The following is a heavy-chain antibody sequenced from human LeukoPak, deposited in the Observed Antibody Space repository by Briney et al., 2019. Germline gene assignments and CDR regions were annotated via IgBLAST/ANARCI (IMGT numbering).Heavy chain of an antibody. CDR1: GYTFTSYG. V-gene: IGHV1-18*01. J-gene: IGHJ4*02. CDR2: ISAYNGNT. CDR3: ARVGVMITSGGVMDDSYYFDY. D-gene: IGHD3-16*01. Sequence: ASVKVSCKASGYTFTSYGISWVRQAPGQGLEWMGWISAYNGNTNYAQKLQGRVTMTTDTSTSTAYMELRSLRSDDTAVYYCARVGVMITSGGVMDDSYYFDYWGQGTLVTVSS.